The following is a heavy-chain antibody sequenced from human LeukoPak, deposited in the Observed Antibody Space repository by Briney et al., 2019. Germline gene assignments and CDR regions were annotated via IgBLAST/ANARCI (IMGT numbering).Heavy chain of an antibody. CDR2: IWYDGSNK. D-gene: IGHD6-19*01. J-gene: IGHJ4*02. CDR1: GFTFSSYG. CDR3: ARDGKAGLFSGYSSGWYFDY. Sequence: PGGSLRLSCAASGFTFSSYGMHWVRQAPGKGLEGVAVIWYDGSNKYYADSVKGRFTISRDNSKNTLYLQMNSLRAEDTAVYYCARDGKAGLFSGYSSGWYFDYWGQGTLVTVSS. V-gene: IGHV3-33*01.